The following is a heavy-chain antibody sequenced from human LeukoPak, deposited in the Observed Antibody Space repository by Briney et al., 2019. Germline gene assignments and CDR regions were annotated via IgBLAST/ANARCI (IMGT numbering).Heavy chain of an antibody. V-gene: IGHV3-30*04. J-gene: IGHJ4*02. CDR1: GFMFSDHA. CDR2: IGSDGSKK. Sequence: GRSLRLSCVASGFMFSDHAFHWVRQSPDKGLEWVALIGSDGSKKYYADSVQGRFTVSRENSKNTLFLQMNTLRPDDTAVYFCARQMTSTRLFDSWGRGTLVTVSS. CDR3: ARQMTSTRLFDS. D-gene: IGHD5/OR15-5a*01.